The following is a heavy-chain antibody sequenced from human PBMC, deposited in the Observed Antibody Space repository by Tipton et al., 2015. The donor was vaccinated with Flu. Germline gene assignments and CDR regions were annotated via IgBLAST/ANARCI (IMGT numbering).Heavy chain of an antibody. CDR1: GYTFTGYY. Sequence: QSGPEVKKPGASVKVSCKASGYTFTGYYMHWVRQAPGQGLEWMGWINPNSGGTNYAQKFQGRVTMTRDTSISTAYMELSRLRSDDTAVYYCARPRSTHYYYYMDVWGKGTTVTVSS. J-gene: IGHJ6*03. CDR2: INPNSGGT. CDR3: ARPRSTHYYYYMDV. V-gene: IGHV1-2*02. D-gene: IGHD2/OR15-2a*01.